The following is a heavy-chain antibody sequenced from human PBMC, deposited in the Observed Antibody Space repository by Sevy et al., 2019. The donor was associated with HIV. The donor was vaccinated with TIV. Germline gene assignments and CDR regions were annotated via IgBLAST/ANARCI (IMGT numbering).Heavy chain of an antibody. CDR3: ARDNNYDSSGYYSDY. CDR2: IYSGGST. Sequence: GESLKISCAASGFTVSSNYMSWVRQAPGKGLEWVSVIYSGGSTYYADSVKGRFTISRDNSKNTLYLQMNSLRAEDTAVYYCARDNNYDSSGYYSDYWGQGTLVTVSS. V-gene: IGHV3-53*01. CDR1: GFTVSSNY. J-gene: IGHJ4*02. D-gene: IGHD3-22*01.